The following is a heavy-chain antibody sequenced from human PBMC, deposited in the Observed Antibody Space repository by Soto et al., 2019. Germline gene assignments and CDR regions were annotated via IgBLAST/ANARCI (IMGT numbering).Heavy chain of an antibody. Sequence: GGSLRLSCAASGFTFSSYAMSWVRQAPGKGLEWVSAISGSGGSTYYADSVKGRFTISRDNSKNTQYLQMNSLRAEDTAVYYCAKEGYYYDSSGYFDYWGQGTLVTVSS. CDR2: ISGSGGST. J-gene: IGHJ4*02. D-gene: IGHD3-22*01. CDR1: GFTFSSYA. CDR3: AKEGYYYDSSGYFDY. V-gene: IGHV3-23*01.